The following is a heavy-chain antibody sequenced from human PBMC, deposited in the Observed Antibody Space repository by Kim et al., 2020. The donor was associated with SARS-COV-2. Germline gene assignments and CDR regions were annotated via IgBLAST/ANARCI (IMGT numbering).Heavy chain of an antibody. Sequence: ASVKVSCKVSGYTLTELSMHWVRQAPGKGLEWMGGFDPEDGETIYAQKFQGRVTMTEDTSTDTAYMELSSLRSEDTAVYYCATGLRLGELSWTPFDYWGQGTLVTVSS. CDR1: GYTLTELS. CDR2: FDPEDGET. J-gene: IGHJ4*02. V-gene: IGHV1-24*01. D-gene: IGHD3-16*02. CDR3: ATGLRLGELSWTPFDY.